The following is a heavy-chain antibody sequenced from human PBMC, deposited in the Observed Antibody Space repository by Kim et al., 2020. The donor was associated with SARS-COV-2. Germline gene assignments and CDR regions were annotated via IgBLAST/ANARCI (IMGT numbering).Heavy chain of an antibody. D-gene: IGHD2-2*02. CDR1: GYTFTDYD. V-gene: IGHV1-8*01. CDR2: MNPYSGNT. J-gene: IGHJ4*02. CDR3: ARGDRYCRSSSCYNY. Sequence: ASVKVSCKASGYTFTDYDINWVRQATGQGPESMGWMNPYSGNTGYAQKFQGRVTMTRDTTVNTAYLDLSGLRSDDSAVYYCARGDRYCRSSSCYNYWGQGTLVTVSS.